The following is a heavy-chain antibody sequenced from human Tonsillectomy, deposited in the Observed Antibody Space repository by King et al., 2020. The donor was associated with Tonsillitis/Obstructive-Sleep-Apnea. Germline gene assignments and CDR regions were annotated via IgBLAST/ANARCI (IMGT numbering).Heavy chain of an antibody. J-gene: IGHJ3*02. D-gene: IGHD4-17*01. V-gene: IGHV3-9*01. CDR2: ISWYSGSI. CDR1: GFTFDDYA. Sequence: VQLVESGGGLVQPGRSLRLSCAASGFTFDDYAMHWVRQAPGKGLEWVSGISWYSGSIGYADSVKGRFTISRDNAKNSLYLQMNSLRAEDTALYYCAKAPLRGIGYGDPFDDAFDIWGQGTMVTVSS. CDR3: AKAPLRGIGYGDPFDDAFDI.